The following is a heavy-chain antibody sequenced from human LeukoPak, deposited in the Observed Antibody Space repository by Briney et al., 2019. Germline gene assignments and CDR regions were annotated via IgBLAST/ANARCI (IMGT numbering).Heavy chain of an antibody. D-gene: IGHD2-2*01. CDR3: ARGSSSTWLYAFDI. CDR2: IKQDGSEK. V-gene: IGHV3-7*01. CDR1: GFTFSSYW. J-gene: IGHJ3*02. Sequence: GGSLRLSCAASGFTFSSYWMSWVRQAPGKGLEWVANIKQDGSEKYYVDSVKGRFTISRDNAKNSLYLQMNSLRAEDTAVYYCARGSSSTWLYAFDIWGQGTMVTVSS.